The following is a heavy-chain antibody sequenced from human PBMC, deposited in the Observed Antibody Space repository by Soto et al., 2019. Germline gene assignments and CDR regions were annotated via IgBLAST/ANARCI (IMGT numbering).Heavy chain of an antibody. CDR1: GGSISSSNW. CDR2: IYHSGST. D-gene: IGHD3-22*01. CDR3: ARDRHYYDSSGEFDY. J-gene: IGHJ4*02. Sequence: SETLSLTCAVSGGSISSSNWWSWVRQPPGKGLEWIGEIYHSGSTNYNPSLKSRVTISVDKSKNQFSLKLSSVTAADTAVYYCARDRHYYDSSGEFDYWGQGTLVTVSS. V-gene: IGHV4-4*02.